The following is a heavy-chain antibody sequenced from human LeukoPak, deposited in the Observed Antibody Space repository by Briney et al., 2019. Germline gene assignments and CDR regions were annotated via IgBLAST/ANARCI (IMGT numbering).Heavy chain of an antibody. CDR1: GYTFSTHW. CDR3: ARTGEGRY. Sequence: ASVKVSCKTSGYTFSTHWMHWVRQAPGQGLEWMGIINPNSGGTNYAQKFQGRVTMTRDTSISTAYMELSRLRSDDTAVYYCARTGEGRYWGQGTLVTVSS. D-gene: IGHD2-8*02. V-gene: IGHV1-2*02. J-gene: IGHJ4*02. CDR2: INPNSGGT.